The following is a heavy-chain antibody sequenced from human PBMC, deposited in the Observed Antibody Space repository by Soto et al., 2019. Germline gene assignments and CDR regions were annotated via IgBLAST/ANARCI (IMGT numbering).Heavy chain of an antibody. J-gene: IGHJ4*02. CDR3: ARIVPPDY. CDR1: GFTFSTYA. V-gene: IGHV3-23*01. CDR2: ISASGSST. D-gene: IGHD3-16*02. Sequence: EVQLLESGGGVVQPGGSLRLSCAASGFTFSTYAMHWVRQAPGKGLEWVSAISASGSSTYYASSVKGRFTISRDNSKNTVYLQMNSLRVDDTAVYYCARIVPPDYWGQGTLVTVSS.